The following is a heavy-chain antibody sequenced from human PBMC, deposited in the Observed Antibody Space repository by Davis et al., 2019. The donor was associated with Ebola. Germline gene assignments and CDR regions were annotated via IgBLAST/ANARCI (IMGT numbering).Heavy chain of an antibody. D-gene: IGHD2-2*01. J-gene: IGHJ6*04. CDR3: ARRAGFQHYYGMDV. Sequence: MPSETLSLTCTVSGGSISSGGYYWGWIRQPPGKGLEWIGSIYYSGSTYYNPSLKSRVTISVDTSKNQFSLSLRSVTAADTAVYHCARRAGFQHYYGMDVWGKGTTVTVSS. CDR1: GGSISSGGYY. V-gene: IGHV4-39*07. CDR2: IYYSGST.